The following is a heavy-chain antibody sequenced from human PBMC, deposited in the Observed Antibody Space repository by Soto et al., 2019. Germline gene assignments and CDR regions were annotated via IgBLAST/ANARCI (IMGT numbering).Heavy chain of an antibody. CDR2: ISGSGGST. CDR3: AKDLRQYSNYACFDY. CDR1: GFTFSSYA. Sequence: PGGSLRLSCAASGFTFSSYAMSWVRQAPGKGLEWVSAISGSGGSTYYADSVKGRFTISRDNSKNTLYLQMNSLRAEDTAVYYCAKDLRQYSNYACFDYWGQGTLVTVSS. D-gene: IGHD4-4*01. J-gene: IGHJ4*02. V-gene: IGHV3-23*01.